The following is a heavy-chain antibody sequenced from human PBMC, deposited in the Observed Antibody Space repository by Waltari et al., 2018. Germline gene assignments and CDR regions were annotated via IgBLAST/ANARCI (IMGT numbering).Heavy chain of an antibody. CDR2: INPDGSQK. Sequence: EVQLVESGGGLVQPGGSLRLSCPASGFTFNPYWMKWIRQAPGKGLEWVANINPDGSQKFYVDSVKGRFTVSRDNAQNSLYLQMNNLRAEDTAVYYCTTLARGESGDYWGQGTLVTVSS. CDR1: GFTFNPYW. J-gene: IGHJ4*02. CDR3: TTLARGESGDY. D-gene: IGHD3-10*01. V-gene: IGHV3-7*01.